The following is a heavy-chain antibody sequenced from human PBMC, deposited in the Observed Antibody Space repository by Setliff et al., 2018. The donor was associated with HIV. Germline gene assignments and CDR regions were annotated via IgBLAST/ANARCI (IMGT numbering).Heavy chain of an antibody. J-gene: IGHJ3*02. V-gene: IGHV4-39*01. CDR3: ARLFQWMSYSFDI. D-gene: IGHD5-12*01. CDR1: GGSISTSSYY. Sequence: SETLSLTCTVSGGSISTSSYYWGWIRQPPGKGLEWIGSIYSSGNTYYSPSLKNRVSMSVDRSRNQFSLKLSSVTAADTAVYYCARLFQWMSYSFDIWGQGTMVT. CDR2: IYSSGNT.